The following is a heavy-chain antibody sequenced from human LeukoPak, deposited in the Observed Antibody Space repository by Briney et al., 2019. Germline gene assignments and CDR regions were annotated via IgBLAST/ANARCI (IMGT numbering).Heavy chain of an antibody. CDR2: ISAYNGNT. CDR1: GYTFTSYG. J-gene: IGHJ4*02. Sequence: ASVKVSCKASGYTFTSYGISWVRQGPGQGLEWMGWISAYNGNTNYAQKLQGRVTMTTDTSTSTAYMELRSLRSDDTAVYYCARVGGVVVAATETPFDYWGQGTLVTVSS. D-gene: IGHD2-15*01. V-gene: IGHV1-18*01. CDR3: ARVGGVVVAATETPFDY.